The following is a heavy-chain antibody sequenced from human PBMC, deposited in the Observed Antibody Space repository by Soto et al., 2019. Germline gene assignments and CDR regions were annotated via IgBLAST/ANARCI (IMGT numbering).Heavy chain of an antibody. J-gene: IGHJ4*02. V-gene: IGHV1-69*06. Sequence: QVQLVQSGAEVKKPGSSVKVSCKASGGTFSSYAISWVRQAPGQGLEWMGGIIPIFGTPTYAQKFQGSVTITADKSTSTAYMELSSLTSEDTSLFYCARADGYNYWPAWYWGQGTLVTVSS. CDR3: ARADGYNYWPAWY. D-gene: IGHD5-12*01. CDR1: GGTFSSYA. CDR2: IIPIFGTP.